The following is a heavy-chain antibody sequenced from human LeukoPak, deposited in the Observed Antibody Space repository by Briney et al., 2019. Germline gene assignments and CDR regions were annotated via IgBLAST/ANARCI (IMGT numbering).Heavy chain of an antibody. CDR3: ARRAGIYSHPYDY. V-gene: IGHV3-53*01. J-gene: IGHJ4*02. CDR1: GFTVSRNY. Sequence: PGGSLRLSCAASGFTVSRNYMSWVRQAPGKGLEWVSVLYSDGSTYYADSVRGRFTISRDNSKNTLFLQMNSLRAEDTAVYYCARRAGIYSHPYDYWGQGTLVTVSS. D-gene: IGHD1-14*01. CDR2: LYSDGST.